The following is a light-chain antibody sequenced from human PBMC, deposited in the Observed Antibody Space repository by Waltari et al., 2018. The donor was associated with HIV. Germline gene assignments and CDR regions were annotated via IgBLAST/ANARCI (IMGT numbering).Light chain of an antibody. J-gene: IGKJ5*01. CDR3: QQYENWPPIT. Sequence: IVMTQSPPTLSVSPGERVTLSCRASQLVNYNLAWYQQKPGQAPRLLIYGASGRAAGIPARFSGSGSGTEFTLTISSLQSEDFAVYYCQQYENWPPITFGQGTRLEIK. V-gene: IGKV3-15*01. CDR1: QLVNYN. CDR2: GAS.